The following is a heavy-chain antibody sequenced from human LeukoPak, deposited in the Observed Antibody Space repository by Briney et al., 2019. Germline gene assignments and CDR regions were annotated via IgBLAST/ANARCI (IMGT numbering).Heavy chain of an antibody. Sequence: TGGSLRLSCAASGFTFDDYGMSWVRQAPGKGLEWVSGINWNGGSTGYADSVEGRFTISRDNAKNSLYLQMNSLRAEDTAVYYCVRDFRFLEDYWGQGTLVTVSS. CDR2: INWNGGST. V-gene: IGHV3-20*04. J-gene: IGHJ4*02. D-gene: IGHD3-3*01. CDR3: VRDFRFLEDY. CDR1: GFTFDDYG.